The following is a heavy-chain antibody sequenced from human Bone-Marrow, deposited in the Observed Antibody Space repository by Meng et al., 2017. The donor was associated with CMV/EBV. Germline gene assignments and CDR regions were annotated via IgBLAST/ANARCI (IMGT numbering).Heavy chain of an antibody. V-gene: IGHV4-59*01. CDR3: ARVGGYSYGSYYYYYGMDV. D-gene: IGHD5-18*01. J-gene: IGHJ6*02. CDR2: IYYSGST. Sequence: SETLSLTCTVSGGPISSYYWSWIRQPPGKGLEWIGYIYYSGSTNYNPSLKSRVTISVDSSKNQFTLKLSAVTAADTAVYYCARVGGYSYGSYYYYYGMDVWGQGPTVTVSS. CDR1: GGPISSYY.